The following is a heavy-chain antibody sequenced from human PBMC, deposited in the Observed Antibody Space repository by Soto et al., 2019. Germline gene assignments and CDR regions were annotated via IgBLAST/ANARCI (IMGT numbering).Heavy chain of an antibody. D-gene: IGHD5-12*01. Sequence: PGGSLRLSCAASGFTFSSYAMHWVRQAPGKGLEWVAVISYDGSNKYYADSVKGRFTISRDNSKNTLYLQMNSLRAEDTAVYYCAGDLRKDIVVTFQYYSSYYGMDVWAQGTTVTVSS. J-gene: IGHJ6*02. CDR3: AGDLRKDIVVTFQYYSSYYGMDV. V-gene: IGHV3-30-3*01. CDR2: ISYDGSNK. CDR1: GFTFSSYA.